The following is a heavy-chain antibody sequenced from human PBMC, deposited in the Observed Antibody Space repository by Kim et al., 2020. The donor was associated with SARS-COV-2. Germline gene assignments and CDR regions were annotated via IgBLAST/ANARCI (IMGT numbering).Heavy chain of an antibody. V-gene: IGHV3-23*01. J-gene: IGHJ4*02. Sequence: SGKGRFTTTRDTSKNTLYLQMNSLRAEDTAVYYCATPAPNYCGSGSYFDYWGQGTLVTVSS. D-gene: IGHD3-10*01. CDR3: ATPAPNYCGSGSYFDY.